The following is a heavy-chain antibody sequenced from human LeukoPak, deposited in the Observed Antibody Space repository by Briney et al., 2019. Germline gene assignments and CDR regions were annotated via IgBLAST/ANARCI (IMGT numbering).Heavy chain of an antibody. V-gene: IGHV4-59*12. CDR1: GGSISSYY. Sequence: SETLSLTCTVSGGSISSYYWSWIRQPPGKGLEWIGYIYYSGSTNYNPSLKTRVTMSVDTSKNQVSLKLSSVTAADTAMYYCARAAEYSSGWYLFDYWGQGILVTVSA. J-gene: IGHJ4*02. D-gene: IGHD6-19*01. CDR2: IYYSGST. CDR3: ARAAEYSSGWYLFDY.